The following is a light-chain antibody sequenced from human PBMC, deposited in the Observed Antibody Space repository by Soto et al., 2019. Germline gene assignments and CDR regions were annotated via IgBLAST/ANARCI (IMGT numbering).Light chain of an antibody. CDR2: SAS. Sequence: DIQMPQSPSSLSASIGDRVTITCRASQTINTYLNWYQQKPGKAPNLLIYSASSLQSGVPSRFSGSGSGTDFTLTISSLQPEDFAAYYCQQSFSIPFTFGPGTKVDI. CDR1: QTINTY. J-gene: IGKJ3*01. V-gene: IGKV1-39*01. CDR3: QQSFSIPFT.